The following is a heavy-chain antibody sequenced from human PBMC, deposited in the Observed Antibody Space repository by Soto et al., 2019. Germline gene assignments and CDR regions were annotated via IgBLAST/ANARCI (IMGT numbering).Heavy chain of an antibody. CDR2: ISYDGTNK. CDR3: ARDPKTSGGQHWAFNYFDS. V-gene: IGHV3-30-3*01. CDR1: GFSFSISP. Sequence: HPGGSLTLSCAASGFSFSISPMHWVRQAPGKGPEWVALISYDGTNKFYADSVKGRFTISRDNSKSPLYLQVDSLRPEDAAVYYCARDPKTSGGQHWAFNYFDSWGQGTLVTVSS. J-gene: IGHJ4*02. D-gene: IGHD7-27*01.